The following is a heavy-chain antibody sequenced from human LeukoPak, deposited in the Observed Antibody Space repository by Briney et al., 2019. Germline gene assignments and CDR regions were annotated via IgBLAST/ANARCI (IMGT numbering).Heavy chain of an antibody. J-gene: IGHJ3*02. CDR2: IYYSGST. Sequence: SETLSLTCTVSGGSISSSSYYWGWIRQPPGKGLEWIGSIYYSGSTYYNPSLKSRVTMSVDTSKNQFSLKLSSVTAADTAVYYCAREKYCGGDCYSGHDAFDIWGQGTMVTVSS. CDR1: GGSISSSSYY. CDR3: AREKYCGGDCYSGHDAFDI. D-gene: IGHD2-21*02. V-gene: IGHV4-39*07.